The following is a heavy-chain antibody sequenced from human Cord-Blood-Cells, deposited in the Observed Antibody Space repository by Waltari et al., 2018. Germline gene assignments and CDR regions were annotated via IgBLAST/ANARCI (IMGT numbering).Heavy chain of an antibody. CDR1: GGSISSYY. Sequence: QVQLQESGPGLVKPSETLSLTCTVSGGSISSYYWSWIRQPAGKGLEWIGRINTSGSTNNNPSLKSRGTMSVDTSKNQFSLKLSSVIAADTAVYYCAAGGRVIVGATDAFDIWGQGTMVTVSS. CDR3: AAGGRVIVGATDAFDI. V-gene: IGHV4-4*07. J-gene: IGHJ3*02. CDR2: INTSGST. D-gene: IGHD1-26*01.